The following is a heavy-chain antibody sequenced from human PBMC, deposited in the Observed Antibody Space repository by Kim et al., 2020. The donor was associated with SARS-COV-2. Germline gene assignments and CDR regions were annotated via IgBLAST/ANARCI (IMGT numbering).Heavy chain of an antibody. CDR3: ARVGNYDFWSGYGNYFDY. CDR1: GGSISSSSYY. D-gene: IGHD3-3*01. J-gene: IGHJ4*02. Sequence: SETLSLTCTVSGGSISSSSYYWGWIRQPPGKGLEWIGSIYYSGSTYYNPSLKSRVTISVDTSKNQFSLKLSSVTAADTAVYYCARVGNYDFWSGYGNYFDYWGQGTLVTVSS. V-gene: IGHV4-39*07. CDR2: IYYSGST.